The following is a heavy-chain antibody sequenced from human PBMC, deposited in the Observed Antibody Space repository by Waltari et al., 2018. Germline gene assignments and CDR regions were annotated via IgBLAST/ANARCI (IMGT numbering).Heavy chain of an antibody. CDR3: AKKIDEVYGRDGLVYDGFDM. D-gene: IGHD2-8*01. J-gene: IGHJ3*02. CDR2: VNWNSDSV. V-gene: IGHV3-9*01. CDR1: GSTFDDCA. Sequence: EVQLVESGGGLVRPGRPMSLSCAASGSTFDDCAIHWVWMAPGEGMEWVAGVNWNSDSVAYGDSVKGRFTISRNNAKNSLYLQLNSLTAEDTDVYYCAKKIDEVYGRDGLVYDGFDMWGQGTMVTVSS.